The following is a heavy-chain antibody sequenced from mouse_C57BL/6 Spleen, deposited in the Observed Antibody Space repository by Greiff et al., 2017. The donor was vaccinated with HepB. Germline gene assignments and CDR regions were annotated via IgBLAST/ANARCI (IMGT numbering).Heavy chain of an antibody. CDR1: GYTFTSYW. CDR3: ARHWDYYYAMDD. Sequence: VQLQQPGAELVKPGASVKLSCKASGYTFTSYWMHWVKQRPGQGLEWIGMIHPNSGSTNYNEKFKSKATLTVDKSSSTAYMQLSSLTSEDSAVYYCARHWDYYYAMDDWGQGTSVTVSS. CDR2: IHPNSGST. J-gene: IGHJ4*01. D-gene: IGHD4-1*01. V-gene: IGHV1-64*01.